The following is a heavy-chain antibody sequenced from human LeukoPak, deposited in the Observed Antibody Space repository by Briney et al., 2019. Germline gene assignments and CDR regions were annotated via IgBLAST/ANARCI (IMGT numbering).Heavy chain of an antibody. CDR2: IGSSSSYT. J-gene: IGHJ4*02. D-gene: IGHD2-2*01. CDR1: GFTFSDYY. V-gene: IGHV3-11*06. Sequence: PGGSLRLSCAASGFTFSDYYMSWIRQAPGKGLEWVSYIGSSSSYTNYADSVKGRFTISRDNAKNSLYLQMNSLRAEDTAVYYCARAKKSSTSLGLVFDYWGQGTLVTVSS. CDR3: ARAKKSSTSLGLVFDY.